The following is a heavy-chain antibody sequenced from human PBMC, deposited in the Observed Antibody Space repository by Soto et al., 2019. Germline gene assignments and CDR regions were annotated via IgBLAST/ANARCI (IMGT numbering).Heavy chain of an antibody. CDR3: ANSVVTTIYYYYYYMDV. CDR2: ISGSGGST. D-gene: IGHD4-4*01. V-gene: IGHV3-23*01. CDR1: GFTFSSYA. Sequence: GESLKISCAASGFTFSSYAMSWVRQAPGKGLEWVSAISGSGGSTYYADSVKGRFTISRDNSKNTLYLQMNSLRAEDTAVYYCANSVVTTIYYYYYYMDVWGKGTTVTVSS. J-gene: IGHJ6*03.